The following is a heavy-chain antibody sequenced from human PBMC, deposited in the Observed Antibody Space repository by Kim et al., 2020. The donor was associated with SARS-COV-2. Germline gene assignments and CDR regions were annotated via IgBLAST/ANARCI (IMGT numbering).Heavy chain of an antibody. J-gene: IGHJ6*01. Sequence: GGSLRLSCAASGFTFSSYGMHWVRQAPGKGLEWVAVISYDGSNKYYEDSVKGRFTISRDNSKNTLYLQMNSLRAEDTAVYYCAKDLPVFARYYYDAMDV. V-gene: IGHV3-30*18. CDR2: ISYDGSNK. D-gene: IGHD2-21*01. CDR1: GFTFSSYG. CDR3: AKDLPVFARYYYDAMDV.